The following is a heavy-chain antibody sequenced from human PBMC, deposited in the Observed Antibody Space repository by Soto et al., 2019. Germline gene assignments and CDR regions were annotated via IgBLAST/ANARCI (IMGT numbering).Heavy chain of an antibody. CDR1: GGSISRGDYY. V-gene: IGHV4-30-4*01. J-gene: IGHJ4*02. CDR3: ASECSGGSCYYESSY. D-gene: IGHD2-15*01. Sequence: QVQLQESGPGLVKPSQTLSLTCTVSGGSISRGDYYWSWIRQPPGQVLGWIGYIYYSGSTYYNPSLESRVTISVNTTKNPFSLTLSSVTAADTAVYYCASECSGGSCYYESSYWGQGTLVTVSS. CDR2: IYYSGST.